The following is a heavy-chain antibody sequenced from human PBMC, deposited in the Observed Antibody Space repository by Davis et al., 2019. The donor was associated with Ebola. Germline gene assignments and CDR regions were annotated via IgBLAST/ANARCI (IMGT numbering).Heavy chain of an antibody. Sequence: GESLKISCAASGFTFTSYAMSWVRQAPGKGLEWVSGIIGSGGSIYYADSVKGRFTISRDNAKNSLYLQMNSLRAEDTAVYYCARSGPLYYDSSVHYGMDVWGQGTTVTVSS. J-gene: IGHJ6*02. V-gene: IGHV3-23*01. CDR1: GFTFTSYA. CDR3: ARSGPLYYDSSVHYGMDV. CDR2: IIGSGGSI. D-gene: IGHD3-22*01.